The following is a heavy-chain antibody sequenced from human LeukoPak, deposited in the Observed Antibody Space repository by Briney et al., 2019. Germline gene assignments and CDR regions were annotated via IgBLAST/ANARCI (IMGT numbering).Heavy chain of an antibody. J-gene: IGHJ4*02. CDR1: GFTFNDYT. CDR2: ISYDGSNK. Sequence: GGSLRLSCAASGFTFNDYTMIWVRQAPGKGLEWVAVISYDGSNKYYADSVKGRFTISRDNSKNTLYLQMNSLRAEDTAVYYCAKDLDIVVVVAATLYLLPDYWGQGTLVTVSS. D-gene: IGHD2-15*01. CDR3: AKDLDIVVVVAATLYLLPDY. V-gene: IGHV3-30*18.